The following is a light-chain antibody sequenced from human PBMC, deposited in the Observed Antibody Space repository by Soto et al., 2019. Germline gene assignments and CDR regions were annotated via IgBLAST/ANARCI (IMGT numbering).Light chain of an antibody. V-gene: IGLV2-14*01. CDR3: SSYTSSSTPSNV. CDR2: DVS. CDR1: SSDVGGYNY. Sequence: QSALTQPASVSGSPGQSITISCTGNSSDVGGYNYVSWYQQHPGKAPKLMIYDVSNRPSGGSNRFSGSKSGNTASLTISELQAEDEADYYCSSYTSSSTPSNVFGTGTKATVL. J-gene: IGLJ1*01.